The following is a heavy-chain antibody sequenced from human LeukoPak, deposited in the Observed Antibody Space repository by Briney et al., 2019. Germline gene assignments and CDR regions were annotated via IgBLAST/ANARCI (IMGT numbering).Heavy chain of an antibody. D-gene: IGHD1-26*01. Sequence: GGSLRLSCAASGFTLSRYDMHWVRQATGKGLELVSALGTAGDTYYPGSVKGRFTISRENAKNSLYLQMNSLRAGDTAVYYCARVGSNAFDIWGQGTMVTVSS. J-gene: IGHJ3*02. CDR3: ARVGSNAFDI. V-gene: IGHV3-13*04. CDR2: LGTAGDT. CDR1: GFTLSRYD.